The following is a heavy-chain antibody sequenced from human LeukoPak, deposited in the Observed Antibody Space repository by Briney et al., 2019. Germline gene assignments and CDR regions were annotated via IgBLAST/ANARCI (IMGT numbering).Heavy chain of an antibody. CDR3: AKDYCSSTSCYNNYFDY. Sequence: GWSLRLSCAASGFTFSSYGMHWVRQAPGKVLEWVAFIRYDGSNKYYAASVKGRFTISRDNSKNTLYLQMNSLRAEDTAVYYCAKDYCSSTSCYNNYFDYWGQGTLVTVSS. CDR2: IRYDGSNK. CDR1: GFTFSSYG. D-gene: IGHD2-2*02. V-gene: IGHV3-30*02. J-gene: IGHJ4*02.